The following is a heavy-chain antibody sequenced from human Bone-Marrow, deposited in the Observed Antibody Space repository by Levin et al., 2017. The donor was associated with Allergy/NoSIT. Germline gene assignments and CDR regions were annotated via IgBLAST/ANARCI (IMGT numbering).Heavy chain of an antibody. V-gene: IGHV5-51*01. CDR2: IFPSDSDT. J-gene: IGHJ4*02. Sequence: KVSCQASGYSFTSFWFGWVRQRPGKGLEWMGLIFPSDSDTRVSPSFQGQIIMSVDKSIRTAYLQGSSLKASDNAMFYCARRDSDGSNSFDYWGQGTLVTVSP. CDR3: ARRDSDGSNSFDY. CDR1: GYSFTSFW. D-gene: IGHD4-23*01.